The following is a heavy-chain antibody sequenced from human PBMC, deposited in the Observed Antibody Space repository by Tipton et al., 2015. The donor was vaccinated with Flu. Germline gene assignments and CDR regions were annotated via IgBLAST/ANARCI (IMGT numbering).Heavy chain of an antibody. Sequence: TLSLTCTVSGGSISSGSYYWSWIRQPAGKGLEWIGRIYTSGSTNYNPSLKSRVTISVDTSKNQFSLKLSSVTAADTAVYYCARGWFGPWYFDRWGRGTLVTVSS. CDR1: GGSISSGSYY. CDR3: ARGWFGPWYFDR. CDR2: IYTSGST. J-gene: IGHJ2*01. D-gene: IGHD3-10*01. V-gene: IGHV4-61*02.